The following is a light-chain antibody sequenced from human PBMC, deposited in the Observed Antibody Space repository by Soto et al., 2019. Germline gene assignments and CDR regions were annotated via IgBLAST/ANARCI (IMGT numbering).Light chain of an antibody. CDR2: EVF. J-gene: IGLJ1*01. V-gene: IGLV2-14*01. Sequence: QSVLTQPASVSGSPGQSITIPCTGTNSDVGAYNYVSWYQHHPGKAPKLMIYEVFIRPSGVSSRFSGSKSGSTASLTISGLLAEDEADYYCSSYTTTNTLDVFGTGTKLTVL. CDR1: NSDVGAYNY. CDR3: SSYTTTNTLDV.